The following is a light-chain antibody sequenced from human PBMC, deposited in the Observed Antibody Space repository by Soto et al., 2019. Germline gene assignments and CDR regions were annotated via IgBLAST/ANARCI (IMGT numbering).Light chain of an antibody. Sequence: QSALTQPPSVSGAPGQRVTISCTGSSSNIGAGYDVHWYQRLPGTAPKLLIFGHINRASGVPDRFSGSTSGTSASLAITGLQAEDEADYFCQSSDSSLSGGVVFGGGTKLTVL. V-gene: IGLV1-40*01. J-gene: IGLJ2*01. CDR1: SSNIGAGYD. CDR3: QSSDSSLSGGVV. CDR2: GHI.